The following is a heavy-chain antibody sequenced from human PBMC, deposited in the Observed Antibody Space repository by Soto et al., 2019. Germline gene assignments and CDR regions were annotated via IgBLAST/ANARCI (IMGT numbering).Heavy chain of an antibody. V-gene: IGHV3-48*03. CDR2: ISSSGSTI. CDR1: GFTFSSYE. Sequence: LRLSCAASGFTFSSYEMNWVRQAPGKGLEWVSYISSSGSTIYYADSVKGRFTISRDNAKNSLYLQMNSLRAEDTAVYYCARVGSAPVAGSPGDYYYGMDVWGQGTTVTVSS. J-gene: IGHJ6*02. D-gene: IGHD6-19*01. CDR3: ARVGSAPVAGSPGDYYYGMDV.